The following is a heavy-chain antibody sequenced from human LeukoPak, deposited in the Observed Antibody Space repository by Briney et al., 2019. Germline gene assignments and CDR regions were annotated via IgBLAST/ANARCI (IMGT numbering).Heavy chain of an antibody. CDR2: INHSGST. CDR1: GGSFSGYY. V-gene: IGHV4-34*01. Sequence: SETLSLTCAVYGGSFSGYYWSWIRQPPGKGVEWIGEINHSGSTNYNPSLKRRVTTSVDKSKKQFSLKLSSVTAADTAVYYCARSGYCSSTSCYRREYYYYYYMDVWGKGTTVTVSS. J-gene: IGHJ6*03. CDR3: ARSGYCSSTSCYRREYYYYYYMDV. D-gene: IGHD2-2*02.